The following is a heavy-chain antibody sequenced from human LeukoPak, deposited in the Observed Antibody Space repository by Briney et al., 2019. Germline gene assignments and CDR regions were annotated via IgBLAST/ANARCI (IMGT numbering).Heavy chain of an antibody. V-gene: IGHV1-18*01. J-gene: IGHJ4*02. CDR3: ARDQKVGLSDSRVGLNH. CDR1: GYSFNSYG. Sequence: ASVKVSCKTSGYSFNSYGITWVRQAPGQGLEWMGWISGFNGDTDYAQRLRGRVTLDTDTSTSTAYLELRSLRSDDTAVYYCARDQKVGLSDSRVGLNHGGPGTLATVSS. D-gene: IGHD1-14*01. CDR2: ISGFNGDT.